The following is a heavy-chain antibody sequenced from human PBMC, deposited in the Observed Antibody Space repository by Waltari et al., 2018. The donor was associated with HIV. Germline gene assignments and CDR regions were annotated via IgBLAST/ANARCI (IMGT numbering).Heavy chain of an antibody. Sequence: VQLVESGGGLVQPGGSLRLSCAATGLTFSKYDMHWVRQTTGKGQGWVSSIGSAGDTYYPASVKGRFIISRENAKNSLYLQMNSLRVEDTAVYYCARGYNWNDVAYYGMDVWGQGTTVTVSS. J-gene: IGHJ6*02. D-gene: IGHD1-1*01. CDR1: GLTFSKYD. V-gene: IGHV3-13*01. CDR3: ARGYNWNDVAYYGMDV. CDR2: IGSAGDT.